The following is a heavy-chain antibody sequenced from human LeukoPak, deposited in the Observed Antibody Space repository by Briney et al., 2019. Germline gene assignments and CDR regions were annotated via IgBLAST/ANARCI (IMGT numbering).Heavy chain of an antibody. CDR2: IWYDGRNQ. J-gene: IGHJ4*02. CDR1: GFTFSSYG. Sequence: GGSLRLSCAASGFTFSSYGMHWVRQAPGEVLEWVADIWYDGRNQFYADSVKGRFTISRDNSKNTLSLQMNSLRAEDTAVYYCAGGACRSTSCHDYWGQGTVVTVSP. D-gene: IGHD2-2*01. V-gene: IGHV3-33*01. CDR3: AGGACRSTSCHDY.